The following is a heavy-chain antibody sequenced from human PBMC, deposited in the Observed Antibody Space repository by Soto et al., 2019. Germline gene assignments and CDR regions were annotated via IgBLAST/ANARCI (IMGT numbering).Heavy chain of an antibody. V-gene: IGHV3-23*01. D-gene: IGHD1-26*01. J-gene: IGHJ5*02. Sequence: PGGSLRLSCAASGFTFSSYAMRWVRQAPGKGPEWVSAISTSGDITFYADSVKGRFTISRDNSKNTLYLQMNSLRADDTAVYYCARKGAETDSGRWFDPWGQGTLVTVSS. CDR2: ISTSGDIT. CDR3: ARKGAETDSGRWFDP. CDR1: GFTFSSYA.